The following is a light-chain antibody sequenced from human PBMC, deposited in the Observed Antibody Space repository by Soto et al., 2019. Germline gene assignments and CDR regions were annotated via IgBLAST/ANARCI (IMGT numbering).Light chain of an antibody. Sequence: ETVFTQSPGTLSLSPGQRATLSCRASQSVSTNYLAWYQQNPGQAPRLLIYGASNRATGIPDRFSGSGSGTDFTLTISRLEPEDFAVYYCQQYGSSGTFGQGTKVDI. CDR2: GAS. V-gene: IGKV3-20*01. CDR1: QSVSTNY. J-gene: IGKJ1*01. CDR3: QQYGSSGT.